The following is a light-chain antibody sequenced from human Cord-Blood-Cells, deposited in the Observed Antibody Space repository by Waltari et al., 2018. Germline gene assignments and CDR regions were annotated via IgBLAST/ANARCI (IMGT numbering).Light chain of an antibody. J-gene: IGKJ2*01. V-gene: IGKV4-1*01. Sequence: DIVMTQSPDSLAASPGERATINCKSSQSVLYSSNNKSYLAWYQQKPGQPPKLLIYWASTRESGVPDRFSGSGSGTDFTLTISSLQAEDVAVYYCQQYYSTPYTFGQGTKLEIK. CDR1: QSVLYSSNNKSY. CDR2: WAS. CDR3: QQYYSTPYT.